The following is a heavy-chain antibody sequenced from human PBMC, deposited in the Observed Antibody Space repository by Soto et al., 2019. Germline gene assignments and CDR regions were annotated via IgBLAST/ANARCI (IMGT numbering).Heavy chain of an antibody. CDR1: GYTFTSYD. Sequence: QVQLVQSGAEVKKPGASVKVSCKASGYTFTSYDINWVRQATGQGLEWMGWMNPNSGNTGCAQKLQGRVTMSRNPSLSTAYMELISLRSEDPAVYYCARVPYYYGSGSYGYWGQGPLVTVSS. J-gene: IGHJ4*02. CDR2: MNPNSGNT. CDR3: ARVPYYYGSGSYGY. D-gene: IGHD3-10*01. V-gene: IGHV1-8*01.